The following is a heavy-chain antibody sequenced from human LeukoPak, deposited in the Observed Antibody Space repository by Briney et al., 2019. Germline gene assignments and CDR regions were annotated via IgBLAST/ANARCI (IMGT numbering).Heavy chain of an antibody. Sequence: GGSLRLSCAASGFTFSSDWMHWVRQDPGKGLVWVSRINSDGTTTNYADSVKGRFTISRDNAKNALYLQMNSLGAEDTSLYYCARAITGSRNAMDVWGQGTTVTVSS. CDR2: INSDGTTT. J-gene: IGHJ6*02. V-gene: IGHV3-74*01. CDR1: GFTFSSDW. D-gene: IGHD1-20*01. CDR3: ARAITGSRNAMDV.